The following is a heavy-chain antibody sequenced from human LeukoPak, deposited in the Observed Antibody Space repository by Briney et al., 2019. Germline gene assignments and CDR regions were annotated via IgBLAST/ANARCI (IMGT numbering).Heavy chain of an antibody. Sequence: SETLSLTCSVSGYSISSGYYWTWIRQPPGKGLEWIGSVYHSGSTYYNPSLKSRVTLSVDTSKNQFSLKLSSVTAADTAVYNCARVLYNWFDPWGQGTLVTVSS. V-gene: IGHV4-38-2*02. CDR2: VYHSGST. CDR3: ARVLYNWFDP. D-gene: IGHD3-3*01. J-gene: IGHJ5*02. CDR1: GYSISSGYY.